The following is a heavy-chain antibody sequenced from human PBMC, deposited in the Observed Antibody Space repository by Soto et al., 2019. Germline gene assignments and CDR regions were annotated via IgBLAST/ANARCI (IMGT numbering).Heavy chain of an antibody. CDR3: DGGREYEY. J-gene: IGHJ4*02. Sequence: SATXSLTCDVSVFSMTTSFFLTWVRQFPGRGLEWIGEIAHDGHTNYNPSLSGRVNMSVDLSNSQFSLNVASVNAEDTAVYFCDGGREYEYWGQGTLVTVYS. CDR1: VFSMTTSFF. D-gene: IGHD3-3*01. V-gene: IGHV4-4*02. CDR2: IAHDGHT.